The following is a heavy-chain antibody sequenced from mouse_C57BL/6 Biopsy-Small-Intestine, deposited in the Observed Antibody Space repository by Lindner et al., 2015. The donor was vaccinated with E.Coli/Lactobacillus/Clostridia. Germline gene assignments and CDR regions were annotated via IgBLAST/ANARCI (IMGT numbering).Heavy chain of an antibody. D-gene: IGHD2-3*01. CDR3: ARIYDGYYVEFDYAMDY. CDR1: GFSLTSYA. J-gene: IGHJ4*01. V-gene: IGHV2-9-1*01. Sequence: VQLQESGPGLVXPSQSLSITCTVSGFSLTSYAISWVRQPPGKGLEWLGVIWTGGGTNYNSGLKSRLSISKDNSKSQVFLKMNSLQTDDTARYYCARIYDGYYVEFDYAMDYWGQGTSVTVSS. CDR2: IWTGGGT.